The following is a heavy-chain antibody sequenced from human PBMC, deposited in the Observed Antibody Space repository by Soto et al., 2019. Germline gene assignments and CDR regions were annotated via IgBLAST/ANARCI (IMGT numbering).Heavy chain of an antibody. CDR1: GGTFRNYP. CDR2: IFPLTDIP. Sequence: QVQLAQSGTEVKKPGSSVKVSCKASGGTFRNYPINWVRQAPGQGLEWMGSIFPLTDIPDYAQKFQARLTISAAKSTSTAYMELGGLTSDDTAMYFCARSTLVVLNYFESWGQGTLVTVSS. V-gene: IGHV1-69*02. CDR3: ARSTLVVLNYFES. D-gene: IGHD1-1*01. J-gene: IGHJ4*02.